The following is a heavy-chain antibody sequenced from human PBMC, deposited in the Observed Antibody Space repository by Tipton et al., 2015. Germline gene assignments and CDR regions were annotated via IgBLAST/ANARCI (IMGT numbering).Heavy chain of an antibody. CDR2: INHTGST. D-gene: IGHD4-11*01. CDR1: DESFSGYY. CDR3: ARGRSTVNNAVEGYWFDP. J-gene: IGHJ5*02. Sequence: TLSLTCAVHDESFSGYYWSWIRQPPGKGLEWIGEINHTGSTKYTPSLKSRVFISVDTSKKQFSLRLSSMTAADTAVYYCARGRSTVNNAVEGYWFDPWGQGTLVTVSS. V-gene: IGHV4-34*01.